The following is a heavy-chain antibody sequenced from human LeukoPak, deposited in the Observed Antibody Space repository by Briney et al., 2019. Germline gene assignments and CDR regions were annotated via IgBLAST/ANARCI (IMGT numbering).Heavy chain of an antibody. J-gene: IGHJ3*02. D-gene: IGHD2-2*01. CDR3: ASPYCSSTSCYAFDI. V-gene: IGHV3-21*06. CDR1: GFTFNTYT. CDR2: ISSSSSYI. Sequence: GGSLRLSCAASGFTFNTYTMNWVRQAPGKGLEWVSSISSSSSYIYYADSLKGRFTISRDNAKNSLYLQMNSLRAEDTAVYYCASPYCSSTSCYAFDIWGQGTMVTASS.